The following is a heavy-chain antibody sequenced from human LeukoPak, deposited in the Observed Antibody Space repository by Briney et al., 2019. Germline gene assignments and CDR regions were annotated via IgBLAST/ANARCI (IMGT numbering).Heavy chain of an antibody. V-gene: IGHV1-69*01. Sequence: SVKVSCKASGGTFSTYAISWVRQAPGQGLEWMGGIIPILATANYAQKFQGRVTITADESTSTAYMELSSLRPEDTAVYYCATSPTSDSPGYWGQGTLVTVSS. CDR3: ATSPTSDSPGY. D-gene: IGHD2-21*02. CDR2: IIPILATA. J-gene: IGHJ4*02. CDR1: GGTFSTYA.